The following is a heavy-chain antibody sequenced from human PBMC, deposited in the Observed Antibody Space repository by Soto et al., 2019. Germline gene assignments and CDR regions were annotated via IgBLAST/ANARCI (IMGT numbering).Heavy chain of an antibody. J-gene: IGHJ4*02. CDR2: ISGSGGRT. V-gene: IGHV3-23*01. Sequence: EVQLLESGGGLVQPGGSLRLSCAASGFTFSSYAMSWVRQAPGKGLEWVSAISGSGGRTYYADSVKGRFTISRDNSKNTLYLQMNSLRAEDTAVYYWAKDDGSSWSAIDYWGQGTLVTVSS. D-gene: IGHD6-13*01. CDR1: GFTFSSYA. CDR3: AKDDGSSWSAIDY.